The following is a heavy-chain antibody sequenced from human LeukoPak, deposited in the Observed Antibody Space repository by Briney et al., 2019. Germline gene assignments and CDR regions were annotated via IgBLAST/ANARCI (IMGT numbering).Heavy chain of an antibody. CDR3: ARLLYDVNYYYYYMDV. D-gene: IGHD2-8*01. Sequence: NPSETLSLTCTVSGGSISSYYWSWIRQPPGKGLEWIGYIYYSGSTNYNPSLKSRVTISVDTSKNQFSLKLSSVTAADTAVYYCARLLYDVNYYYYYMDVWGKGTTVTISS. CDR2: IYYSGST. CDR1: GGSISSYY. V-gene: IGHV4-59*01. J-gene: IGHJ6*03.